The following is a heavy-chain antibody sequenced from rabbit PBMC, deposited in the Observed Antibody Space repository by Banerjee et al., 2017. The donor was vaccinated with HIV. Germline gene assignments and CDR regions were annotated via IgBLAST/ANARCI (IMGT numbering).Heavy chain of an antibody. J-gene: IGHJ4*01. D-gene: IGHD1-1*01. CDR3: ARDLVGVIGWNFNL. Sequence: EESGGGLVKPGGTLTLTCTVSGFSFSSNWICWVRQAPGKGLEWIACIDTNDGDTDYANWPKGRFTISKTSSTTVTLQMNSLTAADTATYFCARDLVGVIGWNFNLWGPGTLVTVS. CDR1: GFSFSSNW. V-gene: IGHV1S45*01. CDR2: IDTNDGDT.